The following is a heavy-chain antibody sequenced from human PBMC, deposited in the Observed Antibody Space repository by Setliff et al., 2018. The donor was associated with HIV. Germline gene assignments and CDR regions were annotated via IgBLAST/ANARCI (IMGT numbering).Heavy chain of an antibody. V-gene: IGHV3-23*01. Sequence: PGGSLRLSCAGSGFTFRSYTMTWVRQAPGRGLEWVSAISDSGGTTYSADSVRGRFTISRDNSKDTLYLQMNSLRTDDTAVYYCAKVYCGGDCYSGPDYWGQGTLVTVSS. J-gene: IGHJ4*02. CDR3: AKVYCGGDCYSGPDY. CDR1: GFTFRSYT. D-gene: IGHD2-21*02. CDR2: ISDSGGTT.